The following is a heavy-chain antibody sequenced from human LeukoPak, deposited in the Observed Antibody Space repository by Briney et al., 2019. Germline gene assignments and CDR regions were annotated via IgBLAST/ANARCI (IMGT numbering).Heavy chain of an antibody. CDR2: IYYSGST. D-gene: IGHD3-10*01. Sequence: SATLSLTCTVSGGSISSYYWSWIRQPPGKGLEWIGYIYYSGSTNYNPSLKSRVTISVDTSKNQFSLKLSSVTAADTAVYYCARGELLTFFDYWGQGTLVTVSS. V-gene: IGHV4-59*01. CDR1: GGSISSYY. J-gene: IGHJ4*02. CDR3: ARGELLTFFDY.